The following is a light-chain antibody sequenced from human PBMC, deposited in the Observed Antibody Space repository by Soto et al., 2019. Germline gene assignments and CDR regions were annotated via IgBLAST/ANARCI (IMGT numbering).Light chain of an antibody. CDR2: WAS. Sequence: DIVMTQSPDSLAVSLGERATINCKSSQSVLYSSNNKHYLAWYQQKPGQPTKLLIYWASTRESGVPDRFSGSGSGTEFTLTISSLQAEDVAVYYCQQYYSTPLLTFGGGTKVEIK. CDR1: QSVLYSSNNKHY. J-gene: IGKJ4*01. V-gene: IGKV4-1*01. CDR3: QQYYSTPLLT.